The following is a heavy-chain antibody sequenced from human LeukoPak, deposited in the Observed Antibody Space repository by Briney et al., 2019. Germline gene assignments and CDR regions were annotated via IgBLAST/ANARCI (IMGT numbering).Heavy chain of an antibody. D-gene: IGHD6-19*01. CDR2: IIPIFGTA. CDR1: GGTFSSYA. Sequence: SVKVSCKASGGTFSSYAISWVRQAPGQGLEWMGGIIPIFGTANYAQKFQGRVTITTDESTSTAYMELSSLRSEDTAVYYCARGSSSGWSRDSFDIWGQGTMVTVSS. CDR3: ARGSSSGWSRDSFDI. V-gene: IGHV1-69*05. J-gene: IGHJ3*02.